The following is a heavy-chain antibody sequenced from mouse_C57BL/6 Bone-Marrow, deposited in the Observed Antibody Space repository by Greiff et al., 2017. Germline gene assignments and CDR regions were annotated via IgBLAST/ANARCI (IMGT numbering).Heavy chain of an antibody. D-gene: IGHD1-1*01. Sequence: VMLQQSGAELVRPGTSVKMSCKASGYTFTNYWIGWAKQRPGHGLEWIGDIYPGGGYTNYNEKFKGKATLTADKSSSTAYMQFSSLTSEDSAIYYCARERYYGSYFDYWGQGTTLTVSS. CDR3: ARERYYGSYFDY. V-gene: IGHV1-63*01. J-gene: IGHJ2*01. CDR1: GYTFTNYW. CDR2: IYPGGGYT.